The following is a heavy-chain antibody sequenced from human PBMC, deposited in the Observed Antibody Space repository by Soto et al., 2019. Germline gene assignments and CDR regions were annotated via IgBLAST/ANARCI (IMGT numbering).Heavy chain of an antibody. CDR3: ARGRPTVTMRVYNWFDP. V-gene: IGHV1-2*04. CDR1: GYTFTGYY. D-gene: IGHD4-4*01. Sequence: ASVKVSCKASGYTFTGYYMHWVRQAPGQGLEWMGWINPNSGGTNYAQKFQGWVTMTRDTSISTAYMELSRLRSDDTAVYYCARGRPTVTMRVYNWFDPWGQGTLVTVSS. J-gene: IGHJ5*02. CDR2: INPNSGGT.